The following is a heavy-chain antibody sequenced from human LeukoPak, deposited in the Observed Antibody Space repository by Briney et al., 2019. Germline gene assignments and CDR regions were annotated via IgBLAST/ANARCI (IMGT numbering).Heavy chain of an antibody. V-gene: IGHV1-2*04. CDR1: GYTFTSFP. Sequence: ASVKVSCKPSGYTFTSFPINWVRQAPGQGLEWMGWINPNSGGTNYAQKFQGWVTMTRDTSISTAYMELSRLRSDDTAVYYCARDRPYSSSWYGGFDPWGQGTLVTVSS. CDR2: INPNSGGT. D-gene: IGHD6-13*01. CDR3: ARDRPYSSSWYGGFDP. J-gene: IGHJ5*02.